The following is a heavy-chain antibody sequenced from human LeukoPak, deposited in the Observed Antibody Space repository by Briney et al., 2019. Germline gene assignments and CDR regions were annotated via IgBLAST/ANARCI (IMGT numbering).Heavy chain of an antibody. V-gene: IGHV1-18*01. CDR3: ARDWYYDFWSGYYGDHDHNKFDP. J-gene: IGHJ5*02. D-gene: IGHD3-3*01. CDR1: GYTFTSYG. Sequence: GASVKVSCKASGYTFTSYGISWVRQAPGQGLEWMGWISANNGNTSYAQKLQGRVTMTTDTSTSTAYMELMSLRSDDTAVYYCARDWYYDFWSGYYGDHDHNKFDPWGQGTLVTVSS. CDR2: ISANNGNT.